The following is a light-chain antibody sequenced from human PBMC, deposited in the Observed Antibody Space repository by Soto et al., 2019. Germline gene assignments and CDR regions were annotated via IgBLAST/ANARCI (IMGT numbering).Light chain of an antibody. J-gene: IGLJ2*01. Sequence: QSVLTQPPSASGTPGQLVTISCSGISSNIGSNTVNWYQQLPGMAPILLIYSNNQRTSGVPDRFSGSKSGTSASLAISGLQSEDEADYYCAAWDDSLNGVVLGGGTKLTVL. CDR3: AAWDDSLNGVV. CDR1: SSNIGSNT. V-gene: IGLV1-44*01. CDR2: SNN.